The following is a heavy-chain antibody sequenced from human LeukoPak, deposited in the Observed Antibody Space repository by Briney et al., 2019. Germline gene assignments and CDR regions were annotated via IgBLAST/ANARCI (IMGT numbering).Heavy chain of an antibody. CDR3: ARDSGGYSSSFLDY. Sequence: GSSVKVSCKASGGTFSSYAISWVRQAPGQGLEWMGGIIPIFGTANCAQKFQGRVTITTDESTSTAYMELSSLRSEDTAVYYCARDSGGYSSSFLDYWGQGTLVTVSS. D-gene: IGHD6-13*01. CDR2: IIPIFGTA. V-gene: IGHV1-69*05. CDR1: GGTFSSYA. J-gene: IGHJ4*02.